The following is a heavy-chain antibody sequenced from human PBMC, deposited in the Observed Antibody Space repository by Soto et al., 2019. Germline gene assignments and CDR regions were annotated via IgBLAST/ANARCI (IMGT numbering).Heavy chain of an antibody. CDR1: GGSISSGDYY. Sequence: SETLSLTCTVSGGSISSGDYYWSWIRQPPGKGLEWIGYIYYSGSTYYNPSLKSRVTISVDTSKNQFSLKLSSVTAADTAVYYCASITYYYDSSGPKGMDVWGQGTTVTVSS. CDR2: IYYSGST. J-gene: IGHJ6*02. CDR3: ASITYYYDSSGPKGMDV. D-gene: IGHD3-22*01. V-gene: IGHV4-30-4*01.